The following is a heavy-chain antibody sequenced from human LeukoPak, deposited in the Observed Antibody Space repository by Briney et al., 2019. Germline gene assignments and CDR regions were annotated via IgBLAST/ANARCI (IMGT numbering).Heavy chain of an antibody. CDR2: IYHSGST. D-gene: IGHD6-13*01. Sequence: PSQTLSLTCTVSGGSISSGGYYWSWIRQPPGKGLEWIGYIYHSGSTYYNPSLKSRVTISVDRSKNQFSLKLSSVTAVDTAVYYCARGGTAAGKDYWGQGTLVTVSS. CDR1: GGSISSGGYY. CDR3: ARGGTAAGKDY. J-gene: IGHJ4*02. V-gene: IGHV4-30-2*01.